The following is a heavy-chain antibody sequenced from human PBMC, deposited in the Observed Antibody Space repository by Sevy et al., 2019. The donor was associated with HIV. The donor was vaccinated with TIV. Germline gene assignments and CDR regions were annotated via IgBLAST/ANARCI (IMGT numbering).Heavy chain of an antibody. J-gene: IGHJ6*02. CDR1: GYTFSTYY. V-gene: IGHV1-46*01. D-gene: IGHD1-26*01. CDR3: ARDRDVSGNYLEYFYYAMDV. CDR2: FDPTGGSR. Sequence: ASVKVSCKTSGYTFSTYYIYWVRQAPGQGLEWIGIFDPTGGSRSYAQRFPGRLTMTGDTSTSTAYMELSSLTSEDTAVYYCARDRDVSGNYLEYFYYAMDVWGQGTTVTVSS.